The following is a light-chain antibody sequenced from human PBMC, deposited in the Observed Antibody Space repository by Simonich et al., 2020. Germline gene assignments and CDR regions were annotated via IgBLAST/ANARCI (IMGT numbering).Light chain of an antibody. CDR2: WAS. CDR1: QSVLYSSNNKNY. Sequence: DIVMTQSPDYLAVSLGERATINCKSSQSVLYSSNNKNYLAWYQKKPGQPPKLLIYWASTRESGVPDRFRGSGSGTDFTLTISSLQAEDVAVYYCQQYYSTPITFGQGTRLEIK. CDR3: QQYYSTPIT. J-gene: IGKJ5*01. V-gene: IGKV4-1*01.